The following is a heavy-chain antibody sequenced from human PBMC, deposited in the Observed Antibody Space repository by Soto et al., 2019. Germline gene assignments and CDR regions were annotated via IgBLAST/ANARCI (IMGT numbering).Heavy chain of an antibody. Sequence: PSETLSLTCAVYGGSFSGYYWSWIRQPPGKGLEWIGEINHSGSTNYNPSLKSRVTISVDTSKNQFSLKLSSVTAADTAVYYCARATTYYYDSSGYLDDSGQGTLVIVSS. CDR2: INHSGST. CDR3: ARATTYYYDSSGYLDD. V-gene: IGHV4-34*01. D-gene: IGHD3-22*01. J-gene: IGHJ4*02. CDR1: GGSFSGYY.